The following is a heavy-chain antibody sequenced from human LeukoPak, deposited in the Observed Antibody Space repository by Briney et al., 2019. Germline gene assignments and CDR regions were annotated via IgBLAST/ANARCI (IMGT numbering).Heavy chain of an antibody. J-gene: IGHJ6*03. CDR2: ISSSSSYI. Sequence: GGSLRLSCAASGFTFSTYSMNWVRQAPGKGLEWVSSISSSSSYIYYADSVKGRFTISRDNAKNSLYLQMNSLRAEDTAVYYCARSAAAGFSYYSYYLDVWGKGTTVTIFS. V-gene: IGHV3-21*01. D-gene: IGHD6-13*01. CDR3: ARSAAAGFSYYSYYLDV. CDR1: GFTFSTYS.